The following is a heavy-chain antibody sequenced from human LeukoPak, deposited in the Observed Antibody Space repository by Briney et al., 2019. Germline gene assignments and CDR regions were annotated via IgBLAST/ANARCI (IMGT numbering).Heavy chain of an antibody. CDR2: ISYTGTYI. V-gene: IGHV3-21*04. D-gene: IGHD1-26*01. CDR3: VRDRGTYRPIDY. J-gene: IGHJ4*02. Sequence: GGSLRLSCSASAFSLSAYNMNWVRQAPGKGLEWVSSISYTGTYIYYADSVKGRFTISRDNAQNSLYPQMNSLRAEDTAIYYCVRDRGTYRPIDYWGQGTLVTVSS. CDR1: AFSLSAYN.